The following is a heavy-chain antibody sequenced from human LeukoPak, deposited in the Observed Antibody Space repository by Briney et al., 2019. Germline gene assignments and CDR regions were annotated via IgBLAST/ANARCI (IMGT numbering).Heavy chain of an antibody. Sequence: ASVKVSCKASGYTFTGYYMHWVRQAPGQGLEWMGWINPNSGGTNYAQTFQGRVTMTRDTSISTVYMELSRLRSDDPAVYYCARDREGLNGDSWGQGTLVTVSS. V-gene: IGHV1-2*02. J-gene: IGHJ4*02. D-gene: IGHD1-26*01. CDR1: GYTFTGYY. CDR3: ARDREGLNGDS. CDR2: INPNSGGT.